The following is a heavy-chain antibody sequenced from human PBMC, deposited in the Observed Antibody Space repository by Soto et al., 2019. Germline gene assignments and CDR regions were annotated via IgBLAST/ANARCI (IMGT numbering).Heavy chain of an antibody. CDR2: ISGSRGYI. Sequence: GGSLRLSCAASGFIFSDYSINWARQAPGKGLEWVSSISGSRGYIYYGDSVKGRFTISRDNAKNSVVLQMNNLRVEDTAVYYCARDWAAALDYWGPGTLVTVSS. V-gene: IGHV3-21*01. J-gene: IGHJ4*02. CDR1: GFIFSDYS. CDR3: ARDWAAALDY. D-gene: IGHD6-13*01.